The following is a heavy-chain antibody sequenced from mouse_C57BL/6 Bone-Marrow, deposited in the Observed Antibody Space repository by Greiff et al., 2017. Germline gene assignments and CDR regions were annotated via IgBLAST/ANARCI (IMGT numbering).Heavy chain of an antibody. J-gene: IGHJ2*01. Sequence: QVQLQQPGPELVKPGASVKFSCKASGYTFTSSWMHWVKQRPGQGLEWIGMIHPNSGSTNYNEKFKSKATLTVDKSSSTAYMQLSSLTSEDSAVYYCARRGYYDYWGRGTALTVSS. CDR2: IHPNSGST. D-gene: IGHD2-3*01. CDR3: ARRGYYDY. CDR1: GYTFTSSW. V-gene: IGHV1-64*01.